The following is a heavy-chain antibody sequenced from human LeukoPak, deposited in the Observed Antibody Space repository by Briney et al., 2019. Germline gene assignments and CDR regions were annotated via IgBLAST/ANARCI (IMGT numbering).Heavy chain of an antibody. D-gene: IGHD6-6*01. CDR2: ISSSSSYI. CDR3: ARGYSSSKLNAFDI. J-gene: IGHJ3*02. Sequence: GGSLRLSCAASGFTFSSYSMNWVRQAPGKGLEWVSSISSSSSYIYHADSVKGRFTISRDNAKNSLYLQMNSLRAEDTAVYYCARGYSSSKLNAFDIWGQGTMVTVSS. CDR1: GFTFSSYS. V-gene: IGHV3-21*01.